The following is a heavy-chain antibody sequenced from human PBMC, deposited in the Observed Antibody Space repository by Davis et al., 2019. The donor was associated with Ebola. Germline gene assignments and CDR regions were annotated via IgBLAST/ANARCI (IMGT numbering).Heavy chain of an antibody. CDR1: GFTFSSYG. CDR2: IWYDGSNK. J-gene: IGHJ4*02. Sequence: GESLKISCAASGFTFSSYGMHWVRQAPGKGLEWVAVIWYDGSNKYYADSVKGRFTISRDNAKNTLYLQMNSLGAEDTAVYYCVRGGVAALTDNWGQGTLVTVSS. CDR3: VRGGVAALTDN. D-gene: IGHD6-19*01. V-gene: IGHV3-33*01.